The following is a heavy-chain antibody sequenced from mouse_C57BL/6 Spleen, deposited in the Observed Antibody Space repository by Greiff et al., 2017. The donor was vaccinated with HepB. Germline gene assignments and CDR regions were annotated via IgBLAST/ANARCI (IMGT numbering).Heavy chain of an antibody. V-gene: IGHV1-61*01. CDR2: IYPSDSET. CDR3: ARQGYYYGSSYGYFDV. D-gene: IGHD1-1*01. J-gene: IGHJ1*03. Sequence: QVQLQQPGAELVRPGSSVKLSCKASGYTFTSYWMDWVKQRPGQGLEWIGNIYPSDSETHYNQKFKDKATLTVDKSSSTAYMQLSSLTSEDSAVDYCARQGYYYGSSYGYFDVWGTGTTVTVSS. CDR1: GYTFTSYW.